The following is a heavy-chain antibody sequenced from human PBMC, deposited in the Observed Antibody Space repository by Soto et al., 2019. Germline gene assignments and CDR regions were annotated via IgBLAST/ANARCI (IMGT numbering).Heavy chain of an antibody. D-gene: IGHD2-8*01. Sequence: QVHLVQSGPEVKKPGSSVKVSCRASAGTFTNSIISWVRQARGQGLEWLGAIMPVSGAAIYAQIFKGRITITAAESTSTVYMELSSLRSDDTAVYYCAREQWALLSSFEHYNGMDVWGQGTPVTVSS. CDR1: AGTFTNSI. CDR3: AREQWALLSSFEHYNGMDV. J-gene: IGHJ6*02. V-gene: IGHV1-69*01. CDR2: IMPVSGAA.